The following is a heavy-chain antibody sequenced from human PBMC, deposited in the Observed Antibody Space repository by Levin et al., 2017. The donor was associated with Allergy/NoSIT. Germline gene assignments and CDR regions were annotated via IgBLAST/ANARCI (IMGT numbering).Heavy chain of an antibody. CDR2: IIPIFGTA. CDR3: ALTYYYGSGSYYPFDY. J-gene: IGHJ4*02. V-gene: IGHV1-69*13. D-gene: IGHD3-10*01. Sequence: SVKVSCKASGGTFSSYAISWVRQAPGQGLEWMGGIIPIFGTANYAQKFQGRVTITADESTSTAYMELSSLRSEDTAVYYCALTYYYGSGSYYPFDYWGQGTLVTVSS. CDR1: GGTFSSYA.